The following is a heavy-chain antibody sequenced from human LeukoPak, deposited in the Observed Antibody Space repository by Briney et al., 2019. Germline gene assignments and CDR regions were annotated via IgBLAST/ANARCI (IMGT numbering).Heavy chain of an antibody. V-gene: IGHV3-23*01. D-gene: IGHD6-13*01. CDR3: AKVRRRDSSSWFDP. CDR1: GFTFSSYA. CDR2: ISGSGGST. J-gene: IGHJ5*02. Sequence: GASLRLSYAASGFTFSSYAMSWVRQAPGKGLEWVSAISGSGGSTYYADSVKGRFTISRDNSKNTLYLQMNSLRAEDTAVYYCAKVRRRDSSSWFDPWGQGTLVTVSS.